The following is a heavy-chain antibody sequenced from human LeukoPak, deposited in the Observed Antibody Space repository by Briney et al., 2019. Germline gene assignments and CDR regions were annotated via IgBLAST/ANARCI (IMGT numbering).Heavy chain of an antibody. D-gene: IGHD2-21*02. V-gene: IGHV1-18*04. CDR3: TRWAPSGDRDYYYYYVDV. CDR2: ISAYNGNT. CDR1: GYTFTGYY. Sequence: GSSVKVSFKASGYTFTGYYMHWVRQAPGQGLEWMGWISAYNGNTNYAQKLQGRVTMTTDTSTSTAYMELRSLRSDDTAVYYCTRWAPSGDRDYYYYYVDVWGKGTTVTVSS. J-gene: IGHJ6*03.